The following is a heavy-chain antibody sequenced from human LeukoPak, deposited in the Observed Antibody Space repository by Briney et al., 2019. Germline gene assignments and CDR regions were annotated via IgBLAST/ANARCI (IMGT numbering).Heavy chain of an antibody. CDR3: ARVRYYYGSGTVRFDAFDI. Sequence: SETLSLTCAVSGYSISSGYYWGWIRQPPGKGLEWIGSIYHSGSTYYNPSLKSRVTISVDTSMNQFSLKLSSVTAADTAVYYCARVRYYYGSGTVRFDAFDIWGQGTMVTVSS. D-gene: IGHD3-10*01. J-gene: IGHJ3*02. V-gene: IGHV4-38-2*01. CDR2: IYHSGST. CDR1: GYSISSGYY.